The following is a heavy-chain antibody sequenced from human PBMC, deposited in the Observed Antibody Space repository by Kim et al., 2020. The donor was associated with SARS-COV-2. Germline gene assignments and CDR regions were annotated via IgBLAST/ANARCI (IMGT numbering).Heavy chain of an antibody. CDR3: AREDASDMGNYHGMDV. V-gene: IGHV3-9*01. D-gene: IGHD7-27*01. Sequence: DTVKGRFTISRDNAKKSLYLQMNSLRPEDTALYYCAREDASDMGNYHGMDVWGKGTTVTVSS. J-gene: IGHJ6*04.